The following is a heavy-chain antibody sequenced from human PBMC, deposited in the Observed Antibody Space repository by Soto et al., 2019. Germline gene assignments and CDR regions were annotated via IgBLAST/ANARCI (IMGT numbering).Heavy chain of an antibody. CDR2: ISSDGSNK. CDR3: AAGYYYGDS. J-gene: IGHJ4*02. V-gene: IGHV3-30*03. D-gene: IGHD3-9*01. CDR1: GFTFSSYG. Sequence: QVQVVESGGGVVQPGRSLRLSCAASGFTFSSYGMQWVRQAPGKGLEWVALISSDGSNKYYADSVKGRFTISRDNSKHTMYLQINSRTAEDTAVYYCAAGYYYGDSWGEGTLVTVSS.